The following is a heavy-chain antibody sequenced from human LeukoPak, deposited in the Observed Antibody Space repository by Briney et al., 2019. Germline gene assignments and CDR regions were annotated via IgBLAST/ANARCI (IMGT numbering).Heavy chain of an antibody. CDR2: INTDGSST. J-gene: IGHJ4*02. Sequence: GGSLRLSCAASGFTFSSYWMLWVRQAPGKGLVWVSRINTDGSSTSYADSVKGRFTISRDNVKDTLYLQMNSLRAEDTAVYYCARDRRSSGWYDYWGQGTLVTVSS. D-gene: IGHD6-19*01. V-gene: IGHV3-74*01. CDR3: ARDRRSSGWYDY. CDR1: GFTFSSYW.